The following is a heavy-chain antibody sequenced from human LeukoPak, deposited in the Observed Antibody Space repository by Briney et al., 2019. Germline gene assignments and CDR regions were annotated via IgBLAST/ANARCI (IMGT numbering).Heavy chain of an antibody. CDR3: AKDPNQYDILTGYYPD. Sequence: GGSLRLSCAASGFTFSNYGMHWVRQAPGKGLEWVAVISYDGGNKYYADSVKGRFTISRDNSKNTLYLQMNSLRAEDTAVYYCAKDPNQYDILTGYYPDWGQGTRVTVSS. CDR1: GFTFSNYG. J-gene: IGHJ4*02. V-gene: IGHV3-30*18. CDR2: ISYDGGNK. D-gene: IGHD3-9*01.